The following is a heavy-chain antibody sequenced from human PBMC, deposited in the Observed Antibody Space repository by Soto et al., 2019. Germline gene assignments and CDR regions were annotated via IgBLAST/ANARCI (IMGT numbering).Heavy chain of an antibody. CDR1: GYTFTGYG. D-gene: IGHD3-3*01. J-gene: IGHJ6*03. Sequence: ASVKVSCKASGYTFTGYGISWVRQAPGQGLEWMGWISAYNDNTKYAQKLQGRVTITADKSTSTAYMELSSLRSEDTAVYYCARAPYYDFWLVAGYMDVWGKGTTVTVSS. V-gene: IGHV1-18*04. CDR2: ISAYNDNT. CDR3: ARAPYYDFWLVAGYMDV.